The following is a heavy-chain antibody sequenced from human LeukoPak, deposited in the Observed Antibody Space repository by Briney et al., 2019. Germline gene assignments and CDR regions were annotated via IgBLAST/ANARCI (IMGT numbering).Heavy chain of an antibody. CDR1: GGSISSYY. Sequence: SETLSPTCTVSGGSISSYYWTWIRQPAGKGPEWIGRLFTSGTTNYNPSLESRITMSVDTSKNQFSLKLHSVTAADTAIYYCARSYSDYDYFDSWGQGTLVTVS. D-gene: IGHD4-17*01. V-gene: IGHV4-4*07. J-gene: IGHJ4*02. CDR2: LFTSGTT. CDR3: ARSYSDYDYFDS.